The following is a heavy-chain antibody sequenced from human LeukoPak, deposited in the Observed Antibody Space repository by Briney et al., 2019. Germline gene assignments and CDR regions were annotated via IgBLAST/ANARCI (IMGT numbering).Heavy chain of an antibody. V-gene: IGHV1-2*04. CDR3: ARTSEPGIAASTHQPFDY. D-gene: IGHD6-13*01. Sequence: ASVRVSCKASGYTFTGYYMHWVRQAPGQGLEWMGWINPNSGGTNYAQKFQGWVTMTRDTSISTAYMELSRLRSDDTAVYYCARTSEPGIAASTHQPFDYWGQGTLVTVSS. CDR2: INPNSGGT. J-gene: IGHJ4*02. CDR1: GYTFTGYY.